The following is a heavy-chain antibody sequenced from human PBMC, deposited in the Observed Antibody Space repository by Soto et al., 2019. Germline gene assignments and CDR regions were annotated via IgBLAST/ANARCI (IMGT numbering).Heavy chain of an antibody. CDR1: GGSISSGGYY. D-gene: IGHD2-2*01. V-gene: IGHV4-31*03. CDR2: IYYSGST. J-gene: IGHJ6*02. Sequence: QVQLQESGPGLVKPSQTLSLTCTVSGGSISSGGYYWSWIRQHPGKGLEWIGYIYYSGSTYYNPSLKSRVTISVDTSKNQFSLKLSSVTAADTAVYYCASMGVVPAARGGYYYGMDVWGQGTTVTVSS. CDR3: ASMGVVPAARGGYYYGMDV.